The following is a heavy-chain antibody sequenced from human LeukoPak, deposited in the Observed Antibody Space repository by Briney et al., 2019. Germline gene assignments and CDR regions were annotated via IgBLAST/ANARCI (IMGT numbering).Heavy chain of an antibody. D-gene: IGHD7-27*01. J-gene: IGHJ5*02. V-gene: IGHV3-74*01. Sequence: PGGSLRLSCAASGFTFSTYWMNWVRQAPGKGLVWVSPINSDGSSTSYADSVKGRFTISRVNAKNTLYLQMNSLRVEDTAVYYCVRAAAGDGSEFDPWGQGTLVTVSS. CDR2: INSDGSST. CDR1: GFTFSTYW. CDR3: VRAAAGDGSEFDP.